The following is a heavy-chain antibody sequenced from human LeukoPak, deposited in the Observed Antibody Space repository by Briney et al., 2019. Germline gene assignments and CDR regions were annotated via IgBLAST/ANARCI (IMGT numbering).Heavy chain of an antibody. CDR1: GGSISSSSYY. D-gene: IGHD3-16*02. V-gene: IGHV4-39*07. Sequence: SETLSLTCTVSGGSISSSSYYWGWIRQPPGKGLEWIGSIYYSGSTYYNPSLKSRVTISVDTSENQFSLKLSSVTAADTAVYYCAREKSPYYDYVWGSYRYYFDYWGQGTLVTVSS. J-gene: IGHJ4*02. CDR2: IYYSGST. CDR3: AREKSPYYDYVWGSYRYYFDY.